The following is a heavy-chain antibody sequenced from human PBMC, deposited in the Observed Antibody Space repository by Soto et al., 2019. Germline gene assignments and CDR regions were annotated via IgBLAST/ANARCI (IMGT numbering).Heavy chain of an antibody. D-gene: IGHD2-15*01. CDR3: ARARYCSGGSCPYHDAFDI. J-gene: IGHJ3*02. CDR1: GGTVSSYA. CDR2: IIPIFGTA. Sequence: ASVKVSCKASGGTVSSYAISWVRQAPGQGLEWMGGIIPIFGTANYAQKFQGRVTITADESTSTAYMELSSLRSEDTAVYYCARARYCSGGSCPYHDAFDIWGKGTMVTVSS. V-gene: IGHV1-69*13.